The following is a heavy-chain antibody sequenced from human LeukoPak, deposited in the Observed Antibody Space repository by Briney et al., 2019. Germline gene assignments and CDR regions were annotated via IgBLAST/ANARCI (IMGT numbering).Heavy chain of an antibody. J-gene: IGHJ5*02. CDR2: INHSGST. CDR3: ARRAYSSSWSRVWWFDP. CDR1: GGSISSSSYY. Sequence: PSETLSLTCTVSGGSISSSSYYWGWIRQPPGKGLEWIGEINHSGSTNYNPSLKSRVTISVDTSKNQFSLKLSSVTAADTAVYYCARRAYSSSWSRVWWFDPWGQGTLVTVSS. D-gene: IGHD6-13*01. V-gene: IGHV4-39*07.